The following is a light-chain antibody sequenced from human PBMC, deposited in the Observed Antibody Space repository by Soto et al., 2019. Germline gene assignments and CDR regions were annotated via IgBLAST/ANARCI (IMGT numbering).Light chain of an antibody. CDR3: QVWDRNSDHAV. CDR2: VDR. Sequence: SYELTQPPSVSVAPGQAATITCGGDNVGTKSVHWYQQRPGQAPVLVIYVDRDRPSGIPERFSGSNSGNTATLAIARVEAEDEGDYYCQVWDRNSDHAVFGGGTKLTVL. V-gene: IGLV3-21*02. J-gene: IGLJ2*01. CDR1: NVGTKS.